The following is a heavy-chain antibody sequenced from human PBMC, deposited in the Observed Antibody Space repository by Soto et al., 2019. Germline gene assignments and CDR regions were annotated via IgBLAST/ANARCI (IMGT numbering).Heavy chain of an antibody. J-gene: IGHJ4*02. Sequence: QVQLVQSGAEVKKPGASVKVSCKASGYTFTSYGISWVRQAPGQGLEWMGWISAYNGNTNYAQKLQGRVTMTTDTPTSTAHMAARRLRSDDSAVYYCERGGAAVAADYFDYWGQGTLVTVSS. CDR3: ERGGAAVAADYFDY. CDR2: ISAYNGNT. D-gene: IGHD6-19*01. V-gene: IGHV1-18*01. CDR1: GYTFTSYG.